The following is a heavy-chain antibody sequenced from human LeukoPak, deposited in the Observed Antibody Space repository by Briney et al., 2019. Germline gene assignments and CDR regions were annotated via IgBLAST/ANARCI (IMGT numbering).Heavy chain of an antibody. V-gene: IGHV4-31*03. CDR2: IYYSGST. Sequence: SQTLSLTCTVSGGSISSGGYYWSWIRQHPGKGLEWIGYIYYSGSTYYNPSLKSRVTISVDTSKNQFSLKLSSVTAADTAVYYCVRDGSGSYYKWRDNWFDPWGQGTLVTVSS. CDR3: VRDGSGSYYKWRDNWFDP. CDR1: GGSISSGGYY. J-gene: IGHJ5*02. D-gene: IGHD3-10*01.